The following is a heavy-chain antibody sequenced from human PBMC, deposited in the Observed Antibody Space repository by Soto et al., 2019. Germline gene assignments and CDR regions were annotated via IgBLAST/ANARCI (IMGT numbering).Heavy chain of an antibody. J-gene: IGHJ6*02. CDR3: ARGPGSGDWRDYYYYGMDV. Sequence: ASVKVSCKASGYTFTSYAMHWVRQAPGQRLEWMGWINAGNGNTKYSQKFQGRVTMTRSTSISTAYMELSSLSSEDTAVYYCARGPGSGDWRDYYYYGMDVWGQGTTVTVSS. V-gene: IGHV1-3*01. D-gene: IGHD2-21*02. CDR2: INAGNGNT. CDR1: GYTFTSYA.